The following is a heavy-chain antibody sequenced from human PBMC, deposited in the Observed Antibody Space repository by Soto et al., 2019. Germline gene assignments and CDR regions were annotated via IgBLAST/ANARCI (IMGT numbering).Heavy chain of an antibody. Sequence: QVQLQESGPGLVKPSETLSLTCTVSGGSISSYYWSWIRQPPGKGLEWIGYIYYSGSTNYNPSLKSRVTISVDPSKNPFFLKLSSVTAADTAVYYCARGAYYAELDYWGQGTLVTVSS. V-gene: IGHV4-59*01. J-gene: IGHJ4*02. CDR1: GGSISSYY. D-gene: IGHD3-22*01. CDR3: ARGAYYAELDY. CDR2: IYYSGST.